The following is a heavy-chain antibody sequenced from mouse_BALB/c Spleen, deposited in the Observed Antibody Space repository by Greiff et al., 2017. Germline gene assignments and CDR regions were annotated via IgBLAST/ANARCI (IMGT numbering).Heavy chain of an antibody. Sequence: QVQLQQSGAELVKPGASVKLSCKASGYTFTSYYMYWVKQRPGQGLEWIGEINPSNGGTNFNEKFKSKATLTVDKSSSTAYMQLSSLTSEDSAVYYCARFGGFAYWGQGTLVTVSA. J-gene: IGHJ3*01. CDR3: ARFGGFAY. CDR1: GYTFTSYY. V-gene: IGHV1S81*02. CDR2: INPSNGGT.